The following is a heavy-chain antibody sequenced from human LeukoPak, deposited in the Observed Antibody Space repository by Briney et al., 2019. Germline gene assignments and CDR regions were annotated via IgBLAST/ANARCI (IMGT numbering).Heavy chain of an antibody. Sequence: ETLSLTCAVYGGSFSGYYWSWIRQAPGKWLEWVSSISSSSSYIYYADSVKGRFTISRDNAKNSLYLQMNSLRAEDTAVYYCATYSLSQVVVAASDYWGQGTLVTVSS. J-gene: IGHJ4*02. CDR3: ATYSLSQVVVAASDY. CDR1: GGSFSGYY. D-gene: IGHD2-15*01. V-gene: IGHV3-21*01. CDR2: ISSSSSYI.